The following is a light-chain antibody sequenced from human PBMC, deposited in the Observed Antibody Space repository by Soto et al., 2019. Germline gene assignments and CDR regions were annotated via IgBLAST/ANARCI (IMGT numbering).Light chain of an antibody. CDR3: SSYTSSSSLYV. J-gene: IGLJ1*01. CDR1: RSDIGGYKY. CDR2: EVS. V-gene: IGLV2-14*01. Sequence: QSALTQPASVSGSPGQSITISCTGSRSDIGGYKYVSWYQQLPGKAPKLLSYEVSVRPSGITDRFSGSKSGITASLTISGLQSEDEAVYYCSSYTSSSSLYVFGSGTKLTVL.